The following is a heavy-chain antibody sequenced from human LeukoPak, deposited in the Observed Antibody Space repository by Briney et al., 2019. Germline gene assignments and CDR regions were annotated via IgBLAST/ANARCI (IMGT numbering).Heavy chain of an antibody. CDR1: GGTFSSYA. Sequence: SVKVSCKASGGTFSSYAISWVRQAPGQGLEWMGGIIPIFGTANYAQKFQGRVTITADESTSTAYMELSSLRSEDTAVYYCARGSYSPIHYYYYMDAWGKGTTVTVSS. D-gene: IGHD4-11*01. J-gene: IGHJ6*03. V-gene: IGHV1-69*13. CDR2: IIPIFGTA. CDR3: ARGSYSPIHYYYYMDA.